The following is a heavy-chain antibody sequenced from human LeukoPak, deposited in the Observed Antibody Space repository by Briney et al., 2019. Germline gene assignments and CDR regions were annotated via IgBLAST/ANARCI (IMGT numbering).Heavy chain of an antibody. CDR2: IYSGGST. D-gene: IGHD3-10*01. V-gene: IGHV3-66*01. J-gene: IGHJ4*02. CDR3: ARDNSHYYGSGSYPAS. CDR1: GFTGSSNY. Sequence: GGSLRLSCAASGFTGSSNYMSWVRQAPGKGLEWVSVIYSGGSTYYADSVKGRFTISRDNSKNTLYLQMNSLRAEDTAVYYCARDNSHYYGSGSYPASWGQGTLVTVSS.